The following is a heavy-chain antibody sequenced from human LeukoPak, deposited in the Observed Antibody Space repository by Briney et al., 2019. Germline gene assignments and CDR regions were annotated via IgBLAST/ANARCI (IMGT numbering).Heavy chain of an antibody. CDR3: ARDARGWSGFDY. D-gene: IGHD3-3*01. V-gene: IGHV4-4*07. Sequence: SETLSLTCRVSGGSISSYYWSWLRQPAGKGREGIGRIYTTGNTDYNPSLKSRVTMSVDTSKNQFSLNLSSVTAADTAVYYCARDARGWSGFDYWGQGTLVTVSS. J-gene: IGHJ4*02. CDR2: IYTTGNT. CDR1: GGSISSYY.